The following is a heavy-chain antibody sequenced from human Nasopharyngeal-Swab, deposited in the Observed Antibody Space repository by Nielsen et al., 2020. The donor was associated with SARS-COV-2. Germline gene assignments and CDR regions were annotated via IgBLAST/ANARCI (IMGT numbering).Heavy chain of an antibody. Sequence: WIRQPPGKGLEWVSTIGFRADDTHYVDSVGGRFTVSRDDSKTTLFLQMNRLRGEDTAVYYCVRDLPYNVVSWGQGTLVTVSS. D-gene: IGHD5-24*01. V-gene: IGHV3-23*01. CDR2: IGFRADDT. CDR3: VRDLPYNVVS. J-gene: IGHJ5*02.